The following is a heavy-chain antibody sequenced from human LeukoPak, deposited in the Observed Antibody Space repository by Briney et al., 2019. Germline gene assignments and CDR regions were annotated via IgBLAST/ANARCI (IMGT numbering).Heavy chain of an antibody. Sequence: PSETLSLTCTVSGGSISSYYWSWIRQPPGKGLEWVGYIYYSGSTNYNPPLTSPVTISVDTSKNQFSLKLSSVTAADTAVYYCARAAYYYGSGSWGFDYWGQGTLVTVSS. CDR1: GGSISSYY. J-gene: IGHJ4*02. V-gene: IGHV4-59*01. CDR2: IYYSGST. D-gene: IGHD3-10*01. CDR3: ARAAYYYGSGSWGFDY.